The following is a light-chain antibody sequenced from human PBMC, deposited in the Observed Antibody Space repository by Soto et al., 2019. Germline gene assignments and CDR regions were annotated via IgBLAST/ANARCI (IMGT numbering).Light chain of an antibody. CDR3: QQYNSYPIT. J-gene: IGKJ5*01. V-gene: IGKV1-5*01. CDR1: QSISSW. Sequence: DIQMYQSPSPLSASVGDRATITCRARQSISSWLAWYPQKPRKAPKLLIYETSSLESGVPSSFNGSGSGTESTLTISSLQPDDFATYYCQQYNSYPITFGQGTRLEIK. CDR2: ETS.